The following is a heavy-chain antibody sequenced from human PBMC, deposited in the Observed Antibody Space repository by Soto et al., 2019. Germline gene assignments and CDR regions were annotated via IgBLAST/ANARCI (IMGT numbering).Heavy chain of an antibody. J-gene: IGHJ4*02. D-gene: IGHD3-10*01. Sequence: GASVKVSCKASGYTFASYGISWVRQATGQGLEWMGWMNPNSGNTGYAQKFQGRVTMTRNTSISTAYMELSSLRSEDTAVYYCARSFMVRGYLSPDIDYWGQGTLVTVSS. CDR2: MNPNSGNT. V-gene: IGHV1-8*02. CDR3: ARSFMVRGYLSPDIDY. CDR1: GYTFASYG.